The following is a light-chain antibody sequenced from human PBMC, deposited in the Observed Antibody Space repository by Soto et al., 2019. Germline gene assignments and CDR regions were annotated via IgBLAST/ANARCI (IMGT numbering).Light chain of an antibody. V-gene: IGKV3-11*01. J-gene: IGKJ4*02. CDR1: QSVSSY. Sequence: EIVLTQSPATLSLSPGERATLSCRASQSVSSYVAWYQQKPGQAPRLLIYDASNRATGIPARFSGSGSGTDFTLTISGLEPEDFAVYYCQQRNSWPPLTFGGGTKVEIK. CDR2: DAS. CDR3: QQRNSWPPLT.